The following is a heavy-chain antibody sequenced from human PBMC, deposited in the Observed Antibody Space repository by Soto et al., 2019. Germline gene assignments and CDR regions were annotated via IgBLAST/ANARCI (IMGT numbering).Heavy chain of an antibody. J-gene: IGHJ4*02. CDR2: IDWDDDK. D-gene: IGHD2-2*02. Sequence: SGPTLVNPTQTLTLTCTFSGFSLSTGGMRVSWIRQPPGKALEWLARIDWDDDKFYSTSLKTRLTISKDTSKNQVVLTMTNMDSVDTATYFCARIRTYCSSTSCYKTAFDYWGQGALVTVSS. CDR3: ARIRTYCSSTSCYKTAFDY. V-gene: IGHV2-70*04. CDR1: GFSLSTGGMR.